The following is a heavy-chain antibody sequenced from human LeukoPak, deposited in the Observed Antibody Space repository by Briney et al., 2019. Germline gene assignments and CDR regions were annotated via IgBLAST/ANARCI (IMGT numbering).Heavy chain of an antibody. Sequence: SETLSLTCAVYGGSFSGYYWSWIRQPPGKGLEWIGEINHSGSTNYNPSLKSRVSISVDTSKNQFSLRLSSVIAADTAVYYCARGGYCGGDCYFYYWGQGTLVTVSS. D-gene: IGHD2-21*02. CDR3: ARGGYCGGDCYFYY. J-gene: IGHJ4*02. CDR2: INHSGST. CDR1: GGSFSGYY. V-gene: IGHV4-34*01.